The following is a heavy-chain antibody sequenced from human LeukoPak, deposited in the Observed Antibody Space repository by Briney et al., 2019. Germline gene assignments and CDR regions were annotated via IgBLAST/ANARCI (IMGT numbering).Heavy chain of an antibody. Sequence: ASVKVSCKASGYTFTSYDINWMRQAPGQGLEWVGWMNPNSGNTGYAQTFQGKLTMTRNTSIKTAYMELSSLRSEDTAVYYCARASTHRYNWKSGQLNDAFDIWGQGTMVTVSS. CDR1: GYTFTSYD. J-gene: IGHJ3*02. V-gene: IGHV1-8*01. D-gene: IGHD1-20*01. CDR3: ARASTHRYNWKSGQLNDAFDI. CDR2: MNPNSGNT.